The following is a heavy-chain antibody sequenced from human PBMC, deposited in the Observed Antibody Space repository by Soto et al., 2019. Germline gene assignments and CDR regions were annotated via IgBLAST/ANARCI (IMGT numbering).Heavy chain of an antibody. Sequence: GASVKVSCKASGYTFTSYYMHWVRQAPGQGLEWMGIINPSGGSTSYAQKFQGRVTMTRDTSTSTVYMELSSLRSEDTAVYYCARILEQQLVLGNPVHSYGLDVSGQAPTVSVSS. CDR2: INPSGGST. CDR3: ARILEQQLVLGNPVHSYGLDV. V-gene: IGHV1-46*01. J-gene: IGHJ6*02. D-gene: IGHD6-13*01. CDR1: GYTFTSYY.